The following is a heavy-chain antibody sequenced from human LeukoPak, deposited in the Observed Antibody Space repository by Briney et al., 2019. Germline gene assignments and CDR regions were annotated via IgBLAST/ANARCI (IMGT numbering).Heavy chain of an antibody. J-gene: IGHJ4*02. CDR1: GGSFSGYY. CDR2: VDYSGST. Sequence: SETLSLTCAVYGGSFSGYYWNWIRQPPGKGLEWIGEVDYSGSTKYNPSLKGRATISVDTSKNQFSLKLTSVTAADTALYYCAREGSSWYGIWKDFDYWGQGTLVTVSS. CDR3: AREGSSWYGIWKDFDY. V-gene: IGHV4-34*01. D-gene: IGHD6-13*01.